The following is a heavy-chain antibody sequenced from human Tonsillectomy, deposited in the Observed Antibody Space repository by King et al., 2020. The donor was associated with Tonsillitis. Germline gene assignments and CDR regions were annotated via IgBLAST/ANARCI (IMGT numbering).Heavy chain of an antibody. V-gene: IGHV3-30*01. CDR1: VVIFSSYA. J-gene: IGHJ1*01. CDR2: ISYDGSNR. D-gene: IGHD6-19*01. Sequence: QLVQSGGGAVQPGRSLRLSCAASVVIFSSYAMHWVRQAPGKGLEWVAVISYDGSNRYCADSVNGRFTISRDNSKNTLFLQMNSLRSEDTAIYYCARGQEQWLVSAFFQHWGQGTLVTVSS. CDR3: ARGQEQWLVSAFFQH.